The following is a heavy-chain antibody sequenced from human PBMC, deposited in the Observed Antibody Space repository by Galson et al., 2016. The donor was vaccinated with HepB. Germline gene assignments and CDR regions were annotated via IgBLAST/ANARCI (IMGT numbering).Heavy chain of an antibody. Sequence: SLRLSCAASGFPFSRFAMHWVRQAPGKGLEWVAVVSYDGSTKYYGASVKGRLTISRDNSKDTLYLQMNSLRAEDTAVYYCAKGTSEHRHRGFDYWGQGTLVTVSS. V-gene: IGHV3-30-3*01. D-gene: IGHD1-14*01. J-gene: IGHJ4*02. CDR3: AKGTSEHRHRGFDY. CDR2: VSYDGSTK. CDR1: GFPFSRFA.